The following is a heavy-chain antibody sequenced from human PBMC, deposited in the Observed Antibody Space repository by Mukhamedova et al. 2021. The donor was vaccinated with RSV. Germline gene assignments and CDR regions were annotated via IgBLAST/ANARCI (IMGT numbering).Heavy chain of an antibody. CDR3: AGGSGWLIDY. D-gene: IGHD6-19*01. CDR2: INQDGSEK. V-gene: IGHV3-7*03. J-gene: IGHJ4*02. Sequence: MNWVRQAPGKGLEWVAVINQDGSEKYYVDSVKGRFTISRDNAKNSLYLQMNSLRADDTAVYYCAGGSGWLIDYWGQGTLVTGS.